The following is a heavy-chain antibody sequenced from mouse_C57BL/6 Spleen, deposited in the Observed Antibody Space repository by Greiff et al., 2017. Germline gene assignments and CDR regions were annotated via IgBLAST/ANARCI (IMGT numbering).Heavy chain of an antibody. Sequence: QVQLKQPGAELVKPGASVKISCKASGYTFTSYWITWVKQRPGQGLEWIGDIYPGSGSTNYNEKFKSKATLTVDTSSSTAYMQLSSLTSEDSAVYYCARSSTVVAVDYWGQGTTLTVSS. D-gene: IGHD1-1*01. J-gene: IGHJ2*01. CDR1: GYTFTSYW. CDR3: ARSSTVVAVDY. CDR2: IYPGSGST. V-gene: IGHV1-55*01.